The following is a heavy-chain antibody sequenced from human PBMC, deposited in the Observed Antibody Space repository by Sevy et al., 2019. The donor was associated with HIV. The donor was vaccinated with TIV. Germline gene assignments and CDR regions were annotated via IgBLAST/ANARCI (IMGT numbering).Heavy chain of an antibody. V-gene: IGHV3-73*01. D-gene: IGHD3-3*01. J-gene: IGHJ5*02. CDR1: GFTLSGSA. CDR2: IRSKANDYAT. CDR3: TRNYDFWSGYPNNWFDP. Sequence: GGSLRLSCAASGFTLSGSAMHWVRQASGKGLEWVGRIRSKANDYATGYAASVKGRFTISRDDSKNTAYLQMNSLKTEDTAVYYCTRNYDFWSGYPNNWFDPWGQGTLVTVSS.